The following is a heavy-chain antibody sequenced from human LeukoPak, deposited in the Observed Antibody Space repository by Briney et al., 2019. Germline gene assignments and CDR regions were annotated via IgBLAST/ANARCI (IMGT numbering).Heavy chain of an antibody. CDR2: IVVGSGNT. CDR1: GFTFTSSA. J-gene: IGHJ6*03. D-gene: IGHD6-13*01. Sequence: SVKVSCKASGFTFTSSAMQWVRQVRGQRLKWIGWIVVGSGNTNYAQKFQERVTITRDMSTSTAYMELSSLRSEDTAVYYCAADWVAAAGALRYYYYMDVWGKGTTVTVSS. V-gene: IGHV1-58*02. CDR3: AADWVAAAGALRYYYYMDV.